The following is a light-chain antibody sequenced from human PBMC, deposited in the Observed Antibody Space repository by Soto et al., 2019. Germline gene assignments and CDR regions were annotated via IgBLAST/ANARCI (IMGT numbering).Light chain of an antibody. V-gene: IGKV1-27*01. J-gene: IGKJ2*01. CDR1: QGISNY. CDR2: AAS. Sequence: DIQMTQSPSSLSASVGDRVTITCRASQGISNYLAWYQQKPGKVPKLLIYAASTLQSGVPSRFSGSGSGTDFTLTISSLQPEYVATYYCQKYNSASLYTFGQGTKLEIK. CDR3: QKYNSASLYT.